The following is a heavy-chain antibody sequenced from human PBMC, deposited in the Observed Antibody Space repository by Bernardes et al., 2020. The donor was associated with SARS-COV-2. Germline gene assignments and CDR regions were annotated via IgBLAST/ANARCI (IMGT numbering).Heavy chain of an antibody. CDR3: ARHLPGGPDTDYNFEYYFDY. CDR1: GGSITTYY. D-gene: IGHD3-10*01. J-gene: IGHJ4*02. V-gene: IGHV4-59*08. Sequence: SETLSLTCIVSGGSITTYYWSWIRQPPGKGLEWIGYISFSWDTTYNPSLKSRVTISVDTSKNRFSLNLSAVTASDTAVYFCARHLPGGPDTDYNFEYYFDYWGQGTLVTVSS. CDR2: ISFSWDT.